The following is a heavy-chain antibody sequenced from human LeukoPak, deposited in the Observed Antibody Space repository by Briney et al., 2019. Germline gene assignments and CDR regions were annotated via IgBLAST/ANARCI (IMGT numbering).Heavy chain of an antibody. CDR3: AGKSQEIVVVPAATQYYYYYMDV. CDR2: IYYSGST. V-gene: IGHV4-59*12. J-gene: IGHJ6*03. Sequence: SETLSLTCTVSGGSISSYYWSWIRQPPGKGLEWIGYIYYSGSTNYNPSLKSRVTISVDTSKNQFSLKLSSVTAADTAVYYCAGKSQEIVVVPAATQYYYYYMDVWGKGTTVTVSS. CDR1: GGSISSYY. D-gene: IGHD2-2*01.